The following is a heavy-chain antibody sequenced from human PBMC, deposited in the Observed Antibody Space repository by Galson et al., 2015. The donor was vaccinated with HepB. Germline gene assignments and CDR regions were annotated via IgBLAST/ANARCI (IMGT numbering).Heavy chain of an antibody. J-gene: IGHJ4*02. CDR1: GGIFRSSA. CDR2: IIPIFGIA. Sequence: SVKVSCKASGGIFRSSAISWVRQAPGQGLEWMGGIIPIFGIANYAQKFQGRVTITADESTSTAYMELSSLRSEDTAVYYCAREDYYDSSGERSPFDYWGQGTLVTVSS. D-gene: IGHD3-22*01. CDR3: AREDYYDSSGERSPFDY. V-gene: IGHV1-69*13.